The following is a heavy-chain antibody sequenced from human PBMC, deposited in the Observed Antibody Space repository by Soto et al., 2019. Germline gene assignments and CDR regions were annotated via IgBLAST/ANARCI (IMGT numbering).Heavy chain of an antibody. V-gene: IGHV4-30-2*01. Sequence: SETLSLTCAVSGGSISSGGYSWSWIRQPPGKGLEWIGYIYHSGSTYYNPSLRSRVTISVDRSKNQFSLKLSSVTAADTAVYYCARGGSSGYYLDYWGQGTLVTVSS. CDR3: ARGGSSGYYLDY. CDR2: IYHSGST. J-gene: IGHJ4*02. CDR1: GGSISSGGYS. D-gene: IGHD3-22*01.